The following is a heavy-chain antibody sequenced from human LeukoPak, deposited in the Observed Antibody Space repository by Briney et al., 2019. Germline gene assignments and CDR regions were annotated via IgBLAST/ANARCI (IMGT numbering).Heavy chain of an antibody. Sequence: SETLSLTCAVSGGSISSNSYYWGWIRQPPGKGLEWIGSIYYSGSTYYNPSLKSRVTISVDTSKNQFSLKLSSVTAADTAVYYCARRRYCSSTSCSEFDYWGQGTLVTVSS. V-gene: IGHV4-39*01. CDR1: GGSISSNSYY. J-gene: IGHJ4*02. D-gene: IGHD2-2*01. CDR2: IYYSGST. CDR3: ARRRYCSSTSCSEFDY.